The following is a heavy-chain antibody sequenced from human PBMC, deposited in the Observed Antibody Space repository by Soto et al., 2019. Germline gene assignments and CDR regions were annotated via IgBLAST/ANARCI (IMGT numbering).Heavy chain of an antibody. V-gene: IGHV3-23*01. J-gene: IGHJ6*02. CDR2: ISGNGDTT. Sequence: PGGSLRLSCAASGFTFSSYALNWVRQAPGKGLEWVSLISGNGDTTYYAGSVKGRFTISRDNSKNTLYLQMNSLRAEDTAVYYCAKTLPNRYQGMDVWGQGTTVTVSS. CDR1: GFTFSSYA. CDR3: AKTLPNRYQGMDV.